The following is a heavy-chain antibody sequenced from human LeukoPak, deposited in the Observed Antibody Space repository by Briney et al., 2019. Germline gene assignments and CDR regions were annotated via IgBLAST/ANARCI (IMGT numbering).Heavy chain of an antibody. V-gene: IGHV3-23*01. Sequence: GGSLRLSCAASGFTFSSYAMSWVRQAPGKGLEWVSAISGSGGSTYYADSVKGRFTISRDNSKNTLYLQMNSLRAEDTAVYYCAKGRGPYCSSTSCPMYYLDYWGQGTLVTVSS. J-gene: IGHJ4*02. CDR3: AKGRGPYCSSTSCPMYYLDY. CDR2: ISGSGGST. D-gene: IGHD2-2*01. CDR1: GFTFSSYA.